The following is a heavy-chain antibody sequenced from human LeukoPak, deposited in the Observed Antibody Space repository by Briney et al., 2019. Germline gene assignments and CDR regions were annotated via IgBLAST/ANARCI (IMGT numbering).Heavy chain of an antibody. V-gene: IGHV4-31*03. CDR3: ARVSSSSWYTLDY. CDR2: IYYSGST. CDR1: GGSISSGGYY. D-gene: IGHD6-13*01. Sequence: SETLSLTCTVSGGSISSGGYYWSWIRQHPGTGLEWIGYIYYSGSTYYNPSLKSRVTISVDTSKNQFSLKLSSVTAADTAVYYCARVSSSSWYTLDYWGQGTLVTVSS. J-gene: IGHJ4*02.